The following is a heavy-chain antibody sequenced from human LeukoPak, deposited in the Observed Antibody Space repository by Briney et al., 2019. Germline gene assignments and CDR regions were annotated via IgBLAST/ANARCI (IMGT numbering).Heavy chain of an antibody. CDR2: INQDGSVK. CDR1: GFAFSSDW. J-gene: IGHJ4*02. D-gene: IGHD2-21*02. V-gene: IGHV3-7*01. CDR3: ARGHSGDWAL. Sequence: GGSLRLSCAASGFAFSSDWMSWVRQAPGEGLEWVANINQDGSVKYYVDSVQGRFTISRDNVKSSLYLYMNSLRADDTAVYYCARGHSGDWALGGQGTLVTVSS.